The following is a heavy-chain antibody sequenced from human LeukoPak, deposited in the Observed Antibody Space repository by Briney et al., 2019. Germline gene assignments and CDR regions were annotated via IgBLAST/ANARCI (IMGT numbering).Heavy chain of an antibody. CDR1: GGSISSYY. J-gene: IGHJ4*02. V-gene: IGHV4-59*01. D-gene: IGHD3-16*01. CDR3: AREDPLRDSFDY. Sequence: SETLSLTCTVSGGSISSYYWSWIRQPPGKGLEWIGYIYYSGSTNYNPSLKSRVTISVDTSKNQFSLKLSSVAAADTAVYYCAREDPLRDSFDYWGQGTLVTVSS. CDR2: IYYSGST.